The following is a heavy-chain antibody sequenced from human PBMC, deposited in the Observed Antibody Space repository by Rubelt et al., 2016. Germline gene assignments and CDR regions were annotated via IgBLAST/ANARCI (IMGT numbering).Heavy chain of an antibody. CDR2: INTNTGNQ. CDR3: ARPEYSSSSTNLDY. D-gene: IGHD6-6*01. J-gene: IGHJ4*02. V-gene: IGHV7-4-1*02. Sequence: QVQLVQSGAEVKKPGASVKVSCKASGYTFTSYAMHWVRQAPGQGLEWMGWINTNTGNQTYAQGFTGRFVFSLDTSVSTAYLQISSLKAEDTAVYYCARPEYSSSSTNLDYWGQGTLVTVSS. CDR1: GYTFTSYA.